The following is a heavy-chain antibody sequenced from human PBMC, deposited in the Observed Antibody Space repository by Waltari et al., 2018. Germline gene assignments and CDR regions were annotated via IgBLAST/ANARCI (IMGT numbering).Heavy chain of an antibody. Sequence: EVQLVESGGGLVQPRGSLSLSCAASGFPFGNYWMHWVREAPGRGLVWVSRIEGDGTGTSYADSVKGRFTVSRDNAKNTLYLQMNSLRADDTALYYCARDGLGSSHDHWGQGTLVTVSS. CDR2: IEGDGTGT. V-gene: IGHV3-74*01. CDR1: GFPFGNYW. D-gene: IGHD6-6*01. CDR3: ARDGLGSSHDH. J-gene: IGHJ5*02.